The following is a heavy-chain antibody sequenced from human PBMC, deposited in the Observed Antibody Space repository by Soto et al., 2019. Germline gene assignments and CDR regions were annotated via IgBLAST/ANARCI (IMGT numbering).Heavy chain of an antibody. D-gene: IGHD2-15*01. CDR2: IHYTGTT. J-gene: IGHJ4*02. Sequence: XGTMSLSCTVSGGTVSVSYWSWIRQTPGKVLEWIGFIHYTGTTNYNISLKSRVTMSVDLAKNQFSLRLRSVTAADTAVYFCAKYRRTDAEGYSFDFWGQGALVTVSS. CDR3: AKYRRTDAEGYSFDF. CDR1: GGTVSVSY. V-gene: IGHV4-59*02.